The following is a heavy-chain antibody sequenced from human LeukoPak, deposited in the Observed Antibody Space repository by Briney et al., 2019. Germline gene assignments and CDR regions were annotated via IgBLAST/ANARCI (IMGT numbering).Heavy chain of an antibody. Sequence: TGGSLRLSCAAFGFTFSTYCMTWVRQAPGKGLEWVSSIYGNGERTFYADSVKGRFTIFRDNSKNTLYLEMLGLRPEDTAVYYCAKDVVPDSGWDLDYWGQGTLVTVSS. CDR1: GFTFSTYC. CDR2: IYGNGERT. V-gene: IGHV3-23*01. J-gene: IGHJ4*02. D-gene: IGHD6-19*01. CDR3: AKDVVPDSGWDLDY.